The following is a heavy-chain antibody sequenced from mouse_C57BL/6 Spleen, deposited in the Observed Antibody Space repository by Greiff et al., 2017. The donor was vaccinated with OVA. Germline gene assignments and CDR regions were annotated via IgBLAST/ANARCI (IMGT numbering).Heavy chain of an antibody. CDR1: GYTFTSYW. CDR2: IYPGSGST. Sequence: QVQLQQPGAELVKPGASVKMSCKASGYTFTSYWITWVKQRPGQGLEWIGDIYPGSGSTNYNEKFKSKATLTVDTSSSTAYMQLSSLTSEDSAVYYCARRFSGTGYFDVWGTGTTVTVSS. CDR3: ARRFSGTGYFDV. J-gene: IGHJ1*03. V-gene: IGHV1-55*01. D-gene: IGHD4-1*01.